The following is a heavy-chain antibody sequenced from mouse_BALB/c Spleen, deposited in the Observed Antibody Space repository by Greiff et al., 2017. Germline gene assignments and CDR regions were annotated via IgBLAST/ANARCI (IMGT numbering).Heavy chain of an antibody. CDR1: GDSITSGY. Sequence: VQLQQSGPSLVKPSQTLSLTCSVTGDSITSGYWNWIRKFPGNKLEYMGYISYSGSTYYNPSLKSRISITRDTSKNQYYLQLNSVTTEDTATYYCARRTTVVEYYFDYWGQGTTLTVSS. V-gene: IGHV3-8*02. J-gene: IGHJ2*01. CDR3: ARRTTVVEYYFDY. D-gene: IGHD1-1*01. CDR2: ISYSGST.